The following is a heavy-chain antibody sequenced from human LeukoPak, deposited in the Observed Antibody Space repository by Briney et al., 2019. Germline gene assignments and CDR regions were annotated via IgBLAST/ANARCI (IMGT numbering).Heavy chain of an antibody. CDR3: ARAFLGRGKDPLPSSDY. CDR1: GGTFSSYA. CDR2: IIPIFGTA. Sequence: VASVKVPCKASGGTFSSYAISWVRQAPGQGLEWMGGIIPIFGTANYAQKFQGRVTITTDESTSTAYMELSSLRSEDTAVYYCARAFLGRGKDPLPSSDYWGQGTLVTVSS. V-gene: IGHV1-69*05. D-gene: IGHD3-16*01. J-gene: IGHJ4*02.